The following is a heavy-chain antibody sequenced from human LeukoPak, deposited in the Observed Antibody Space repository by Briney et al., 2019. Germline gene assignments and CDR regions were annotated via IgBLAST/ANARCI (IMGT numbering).Heavy chain of an antibody. D-gene: IGHD2-15*01. Sequence: PSETLSLTCAVYGGSFSGYYWSWIRQPPGKGLEWIGEINHSGSTNYNPSLKSRVTISVDTSKNQFSLKLGSVTAADTAVYYCARSPVLVVVAATKARWFDPWGQGTLVTVSS. CDR3: ARSPVLVVVAATKARWFDP. V-gene: IGHV4-34*01. CDR1: GGSFSGYY. J-gene: IGHJ5*02. CDR2: INHSGST.